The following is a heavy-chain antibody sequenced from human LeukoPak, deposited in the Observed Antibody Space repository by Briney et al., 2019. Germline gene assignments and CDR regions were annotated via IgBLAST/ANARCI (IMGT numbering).Heavy chain of an antibody. V-gene: IGHV3-23*01. CDR1: GFTFSSYA. J-gene: IGHJ4*02. Sequence: QSGGSLRLSCAASGFTFSSYAMSWVRQAPGKGLEWVPAISGSDGSTYYADSVKGRFTISRDNSKNTLYLQMNSLRAEDTAVYYCAKDTTGTTVSDYWGQGTLVTVSS. D-gene: IGHD1-1*01. CDR2: ISGSDGST. CDR3: AKDTTGTTVSDY.